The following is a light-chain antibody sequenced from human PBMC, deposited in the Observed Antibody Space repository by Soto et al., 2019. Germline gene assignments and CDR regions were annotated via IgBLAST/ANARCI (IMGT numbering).Light chain of an antibody. CDR1: SSDIGGYKY. J-gene: IGLJ2*01. Sequence: QSALTQPASVSGSPGQSITISCTGTSSDIGGYKYVSWYQHHPGTAPKLMIYDVTNRPSGVSNRFSGSKSGSTASLTISGLQAEDEGDYYCTSYASSSTPVVFGGGTKLTVL. V-gene: IGLV2-14*03. CDR2: DVT. CDR3: TSYASSSTPVV.